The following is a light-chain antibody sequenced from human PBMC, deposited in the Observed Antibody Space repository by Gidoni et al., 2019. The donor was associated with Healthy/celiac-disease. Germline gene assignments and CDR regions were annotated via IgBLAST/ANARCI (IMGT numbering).Light chain of an antibody. J-gene: IGKJ1*01. CDR3: QQYYNCPPWT. CDR1: QRVSSN. V-gene: IGKV3-15*01. CDR2: GAS. Sequence: EIVMTQSPATLYVSPGERATLSCRASQRVSSNLAWYQQKPGQAPRLLIYGASTRATGIQPRFIGSGSCTEFTLTISSLQSEDFAVYYCQQYYNCPPWTFGQGTKVEI.